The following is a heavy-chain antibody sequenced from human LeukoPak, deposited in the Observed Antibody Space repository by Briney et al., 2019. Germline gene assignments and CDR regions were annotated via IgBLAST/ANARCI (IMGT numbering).Heavy chain of an antibody. Sequence: GGSLRLSCAASGFTFSSYAMSWVRQAPGKGLEWVSAISGSGGSTYYADSVKGRFTISRDNSKDTLYLQMNSPRAEDTAVYYCAKASAASHFDYWGQGTLVTVSS. V-gene: IGHV3-23*01. CDR3: AKASAASHFDY. CDR2: ISGSGGST. D-gene: IGHD2-2*01. J-gene: IGHJ4*02. CDR1: GFTFSSYA.